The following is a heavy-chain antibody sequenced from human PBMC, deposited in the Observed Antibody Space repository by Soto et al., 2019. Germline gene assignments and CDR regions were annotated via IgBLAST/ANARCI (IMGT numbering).Heavy chain of an antibody. CDR1: GGSISSYY. D-gene: IGHD4-17*01. J-gene: IGHJ4*02. V-gene: IGHV4-59*01. CDR3: ARDKGRYYFDY. CDR2: IYYSGST. Sequence: PSETLSLTCTVSGGSISSYYWSWIRQPPGKGLEWIGYIYYSGSTNYNPALKSRVTISVDTSKNQFSLKLSSVTAADTAVYYCARDKGRYYFDYWGQGTLVTVS.